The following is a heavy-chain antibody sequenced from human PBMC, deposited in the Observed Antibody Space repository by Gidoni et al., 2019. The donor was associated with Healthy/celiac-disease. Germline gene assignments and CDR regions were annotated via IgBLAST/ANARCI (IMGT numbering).Heavy chain of an antibody. J-gene: IGHJ4*02. CDR3: ARGGRQWLVLHY. CDR1: GFTFSSYW. V-gene: IGHV3-7*01. CDR2: IKQDGSEK. D-gene: IGHD6-19*01. Sequence: EVQLVESGGGLVQPGGSLRLSCEASGFTFSSYWMGWVRQAPGKGLEWVANIKQDGSEKYYVDSVKGRFTISRDNAKNSLYLQMNSLRAEDTAVYYCARGGRQWLVLHYWGQGTLVTVSS.